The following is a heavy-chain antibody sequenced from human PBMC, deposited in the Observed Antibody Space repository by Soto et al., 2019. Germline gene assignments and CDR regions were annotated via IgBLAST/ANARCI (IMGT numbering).Heavy chain of an antibody. D-gene: IGHD2-2*01. CDR3: AREKKHQSLGGRFGMDV. CDR2: IGSSGGYI. V-gene: IGHV3-21*01. J-gene: IGHJ6*02. Sequence: GGSLRLSCAVSGFIFSDFSMNWVRQAPGKGLEWVASIGSSGGYIFYADSVKGRFTISRDNAEKSLDLQINSLRAEDTAVYYCAREKKHQSLGGRFGMDVWGQGTTVTVSS. CDR1: GFIFSDFS.